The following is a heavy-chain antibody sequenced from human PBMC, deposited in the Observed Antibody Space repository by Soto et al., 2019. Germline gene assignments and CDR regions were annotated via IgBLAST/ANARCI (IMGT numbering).Heavy chain of an antibody. CDR3: ALVARRFNWFDP. V-gene: IGHV4-30-2*01. CDR2: IYHSGST. J-gene: IGHJ5*02. CDR1: GGSISNGGDS. Sequence: QLQLQESGSGLVKPSQTLSLTCAVSGGSISNGGDSWNWIRQAPGKGLEWIGYIYHSGSTYYNPSLRSRVTMSIDRSKNQFSLKVTSVTAADTAVYYCALVARRFNWFDPWGQGTLVTVSS. D-gene: IGHD2-21*01.